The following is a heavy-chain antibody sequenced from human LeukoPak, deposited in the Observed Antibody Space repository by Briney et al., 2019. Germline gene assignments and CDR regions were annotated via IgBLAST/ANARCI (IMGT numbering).Heavy chain of an antibody. Sequence: GASVKVSCKASGYTFTSYYMHWVRQAPGQGLEWMGIINPSGGSTSYAQKFQGRVTMTRDTSTSTVYMELSRLRSDDTAVYYCASTDDYDFRISPWGQGTLVTVSS. V-gene: IGHV1-46*01. CDR1: GYTFTSYY. J-gene: IGHJ5*02. D-gene: IGHD3-3*01. CDR3: ASTDDYDFRISP. CDR2: INPSGGST.